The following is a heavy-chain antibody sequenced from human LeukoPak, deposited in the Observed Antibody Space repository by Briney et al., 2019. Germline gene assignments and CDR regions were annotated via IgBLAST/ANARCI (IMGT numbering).Heavy chain of an antibody. Sequence: ASVKVSCKASGYTFTGYYMHWVRQAPGQGLEWMGRINPNSGGTNYAQKFQGRVTMTTDTSTSTAYMELRSLRSDDTAVYYCARDTSLIAAAGSYWGQGTLVTVSS. CDR1: GYTFTGYY. J-gene: IGHJ4*02. D-gene: IGHD6-13*01. V-gene: IGHV1-2*06. CDR2: INPNSGGT. CDR3: ARDTSLIAAAGSY.